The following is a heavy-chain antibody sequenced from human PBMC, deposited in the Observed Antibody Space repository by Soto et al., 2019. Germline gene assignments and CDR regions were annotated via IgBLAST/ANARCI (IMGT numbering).Heavy chain of an antibody. V-gene: IGHV4-59*01. CDR1: GGSISSYY. CDR3: ARGDGSGSYYNWGKMYWFDP. CDR2: IYYSGST. D-gene: IGHD3-10*01. J-gene: IGHJ5*02. Sequence: SETLSLTCTVSGGSISSYYWSWIRQPPGKGLEWIGYIYYSGSTNYNPSLKSRVTISVDTSKNQFSLKLSSVTAADTAVYYCARGDGSGSYYNWGKMYWFDPWGQGTLVTVSS.